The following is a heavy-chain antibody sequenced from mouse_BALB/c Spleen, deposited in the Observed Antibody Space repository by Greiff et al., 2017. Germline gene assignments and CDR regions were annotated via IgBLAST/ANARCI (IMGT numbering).Heavy chain of an antibody. J-gene: IGHJ3*01. CDR2: ISDGGSYT. Sequence: EVKLVESGGGLVKPGGSLKLSCAASGFTFSDYYMYWVRQTPEKRLEWVATISDGGSYTYYPDSVKGRFTISRDNAKNNLYLQMSSLKSEDTAMYYCARGYGNYEPGWFAYWGQGTLVTVSA. D-gene: IGHD2-1*01. CDR1: GFTFSDYY. V-gene: IGHV5-4*02. CDR3: ARGYGNYEPGWFAY.